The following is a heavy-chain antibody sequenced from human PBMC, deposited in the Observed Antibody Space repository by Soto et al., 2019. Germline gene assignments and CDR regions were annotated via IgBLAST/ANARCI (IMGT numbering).Heavy chain of an antibody. Sequence: PSETLSLTCTVSGGSISSYYWSWIRQPPGKGLEWIGYIYYSGSTNYNPSLKSRVTISVDTSKNQFSLKLSSVTAADTAVYYCARGDYDILTGYWMDVWGQGTTVNRLL. CDR2: IYYSGST. CDR3: ARGDYDILTGYWMDV. D-gene: IGHD3-9*01. J-gene: IGHJ6*02. CDR1: GGSISSYY. V-gene: IGHV4-59*08.